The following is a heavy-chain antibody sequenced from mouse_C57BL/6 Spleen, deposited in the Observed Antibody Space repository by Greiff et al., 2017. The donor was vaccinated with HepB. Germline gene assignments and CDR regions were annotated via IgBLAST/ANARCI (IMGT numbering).Heavy chain of an antibody. CDR1: GYTFTSYW. D-gene: IGHD1-2*01. CDR3: APSLLRGAMDY. Sequence: VKLQQPGAELVRPGSSVKLSCKASGYTFTSYWMHWVKQRPIQGLEWIGNIDPSDSETHYNQKFKDKATLTVDKSSSTAYMQLSSLTSEDSAVYYCAPSLLRGAMDYWGQGTSVTVSS. CDR2: IDPSDSET. J-gene: IGHJ4*01. V-gene: IGHV1-52*01.